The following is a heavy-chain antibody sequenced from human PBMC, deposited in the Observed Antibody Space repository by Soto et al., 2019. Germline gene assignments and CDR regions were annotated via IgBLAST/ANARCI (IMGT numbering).Heavy chain of an antibody. J-gene: IGHJ5*02. Sequence: SETLSLTCSVSGDYIHVGGYYWTWIRQRPGKGLEWMGYIYYTGKTYYNPSLESRLTMSVDRSKNQFSQRLTSVTAADTAVYFCGRDLTSNANCIDPWGQGTLVTVSS. CDR2: IYYTGKT. D-gene: IGHD2-2*01. CDR3: GRDLTSNANCIDP. V-gene: IGHV4-30-4*01. CDR1: GDYIHVGGYY.